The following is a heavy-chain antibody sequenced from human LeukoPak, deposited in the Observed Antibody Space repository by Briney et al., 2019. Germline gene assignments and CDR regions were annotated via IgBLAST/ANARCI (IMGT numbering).Heavy chain of an antibody. V-gene: IGHV4-39*07. CDR1: GGSISSSSYY. CDR2: IYHSGST. CDR3: ARSYRDYDSSGYRVYYYMDV. J-gene: IGHJ6*03. Sequence: SETLSLTCTVSGGSISSSSYYWGWIRQPPGKGLEWIGSIYHSGSTYYNPSLKSRVTISVDTSKNQFSLKLSSVTAADTAVYYCARSYRDYDSSGYRVYYYMDVWGKGTTVTVSS. D-gene: IGHD3-22*01.